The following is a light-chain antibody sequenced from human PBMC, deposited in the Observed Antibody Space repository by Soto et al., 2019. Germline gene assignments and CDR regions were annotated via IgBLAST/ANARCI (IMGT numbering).Light chain of an antibody. CDR3: QKYNSAPFT. V-gene: IGKV1-27*01. CDR2: GAS. CDR1: QGITDY. J-gene: IGKJ3*01. Sequence: IQLAQSPSSLSASVGDRVTITCRASQGITDYLAWHQQRPGKVPELLIYGASTLQPGVPSRFSGNGYGTDFTLIISSLQPEDVATYYCQKYNSAPFTFGPGTKVDIK.